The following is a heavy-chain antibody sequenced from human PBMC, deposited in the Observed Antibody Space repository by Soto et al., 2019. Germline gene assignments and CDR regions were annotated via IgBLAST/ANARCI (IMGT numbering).Heavy chain of an antibody. CDR2: XXHXXRX. CDR1: GRSFSRHS. D-gene: IGHD3-22*01. CDR3: STRAYDTNGYYRFDP. Sequence: PETLSLTCALYGRSFSRHSWTWIRQSPGKGLEWXGDXXHXXRXXXXXSXXXRVTISLDTSKNQFSLTLSDVTAADTAMYYCSTRAYDTNGYYRFDPWGQGTLVTVSS. V-gene: IGHV4-34*01. J-gene: IGHJ5*01.